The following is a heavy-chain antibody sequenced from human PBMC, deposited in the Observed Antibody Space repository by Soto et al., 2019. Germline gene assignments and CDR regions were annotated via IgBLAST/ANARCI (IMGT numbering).Heavy chain of an antibody. CDR1: GYGFTSSW. CDR3: ARQYCRGDCYSDYYYGMEV. V-gene: IGHV5-51*01. J-gene: IGHJ6*02. Sequence: GESLKISCEGSGYGFTSSWIAWVRQMPGKGLEWMGIIYLGDSDTRYSPSFQGQVTISVDKSISTAYLQWSSLKASDTAMYCCARQYCRGDCYSDYYYGMEVWGQGTTVNV. CDR2: IYLGDSDT. D-gene: IGHD2-21*02.